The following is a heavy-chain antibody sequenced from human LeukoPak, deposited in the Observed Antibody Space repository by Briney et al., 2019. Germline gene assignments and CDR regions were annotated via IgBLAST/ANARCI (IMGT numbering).Heavy chain of an antibody. J-gene: IGHJ4*02. V-gene: IGHV1-8*01. Sequence: ASVKVSCKASGYTFTSYDVNWVRQATGQGLEWMGWMNPDSGNTAYAQKFQGRVTMTRSTSISTAYMDLSSLTSEDTAVYYCARVPPFSGSYFDYWGQGTLVTVSS. CDR3: ARVPPFSGSYFDY. D-gene: IGHD1-26*01. CDR1: GYTFTSYD. CDR2: MNPDSGNT.